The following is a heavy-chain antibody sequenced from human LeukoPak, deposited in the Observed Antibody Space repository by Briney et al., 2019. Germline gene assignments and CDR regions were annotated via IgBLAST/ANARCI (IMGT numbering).Heavy chain of an antibody. CDR3: ARDAAGIVATIWGYYYYMDV. V-gene: IGHV1-2*02. Sequence: GASVKVSCKASGYTFTGYYMHWVRQAPGQGLEWMGWINPNSGGTNYAQKFQGRVTMTRDTSISTAYMELSRLRSDDTAVYYCARDAAGIVATIWGYYYYMDVWGKGTTVTVSS. J-gene: IGHJ6*03. D-gene: IGHD5-12*01. CDR1: GYTFTGYY. CDR2: INPNSGGT.